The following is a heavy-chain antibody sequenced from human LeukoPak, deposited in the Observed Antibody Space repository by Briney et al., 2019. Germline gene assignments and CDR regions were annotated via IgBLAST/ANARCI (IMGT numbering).Heavy chain of an antibody. J-gene: IGHJ4*02. Sequence: KPSETLSLTCTVSGGSISSGDYYWSWIRQPPGKGLEWIGYIYYSGSTYYNPSLKSRVTISVDTSKNQFSLKLNSVTPEDTAVYYCARDRPGIVGAHGKAGFDYWGQGTLVTVSS. CDR2: IYYSGST. D-gene: IGHD1-26*01. CDR1: GGSISSGDYY. CDR3: ARDRPGIVGAHGKAGFDY. V-gene: IGHV4-30-4*01.